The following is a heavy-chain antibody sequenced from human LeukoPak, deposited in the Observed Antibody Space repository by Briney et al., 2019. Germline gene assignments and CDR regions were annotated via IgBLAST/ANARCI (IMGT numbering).Heavy chain of an antibody. CDR2: FYYSGST. CDR3: ARHSVRIVVAPGFDP. V-gene: IGHV4-39*01. D-gene: IGHD2-21*01. J-gene: IGHJ5*02. Sequence: SSETLSLTCTVSGGSISSGGYYWSWIRQPPGKGLEWIGSFYYSGSTYYNPSLKSRVTISVDTFKNQFSLKLSSVTAADTAVYYCARHSVRIVVAPGFDPWGQGTLVTVSS. CDR1: GGSISSGGYY.